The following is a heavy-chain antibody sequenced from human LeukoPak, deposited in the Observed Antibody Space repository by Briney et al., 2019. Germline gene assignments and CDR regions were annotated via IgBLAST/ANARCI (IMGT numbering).Heavy chain of an antibody. CDR3: ARRARSGSFDY. CDR1: GFPFSSHG. Sequence: GGTLRLSCAASGFPFSSHGMSWVRQAPGKGLEWVANIKQDGSEKYYADSVKGRFTISRDNAKNSLYLQMNSLRAEDTAVYYCARRARSGSFDYWGQGTLVTVSS. V-gene: IGHV3-7*01. D-gene: IGHD1-26*01. J-gene: IGHJ4*02. CDR2: IKQDGSEK.